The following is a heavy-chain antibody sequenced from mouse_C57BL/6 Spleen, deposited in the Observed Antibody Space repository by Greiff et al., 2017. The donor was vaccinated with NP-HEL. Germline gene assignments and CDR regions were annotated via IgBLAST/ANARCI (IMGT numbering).Heavy chain of an antibody. Sequence: VQLQQSGAELVRPGASVTLSCMASGYTFTDYEMHWVKQTPVHGLEWIGAIDPETGGTAYNQKFKGKAILTADKSSSTAYMELRSLTSEDSAVYYCTRAYDGYYVGYFDVWGTGTTVTVSS. D-gene: IGHD2-3*01. CDR3: TRAYDGYYVGYFDV. CDR1: GYTFTDYE. J-gene: IGHJ1*03. V-gene: IGHV1-15*01. CDR2: IDPETGGT.